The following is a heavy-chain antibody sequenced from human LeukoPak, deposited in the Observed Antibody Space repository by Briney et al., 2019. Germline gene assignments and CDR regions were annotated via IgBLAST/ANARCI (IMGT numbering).Heavy chain of an antibody. CDR2: ISHSGST. Sequence: SETLSLTCAVYGGSFSGYYWSWIRQPPGKGLEWIGEISHSGSTNYNPSLKSRVTISVDTSKNQFSLKLSSMTAADTAVYYCARSPSLGGYYYYYYMDVWDKGTTVTVSS. D-gene: IGHD1-26*01. CDR3: ARSPSLGGYYYYYYMDV. V-gene: IGHV4-34*01. CDR1: GGSFSGYY. J-gene: IGHJ6*03.